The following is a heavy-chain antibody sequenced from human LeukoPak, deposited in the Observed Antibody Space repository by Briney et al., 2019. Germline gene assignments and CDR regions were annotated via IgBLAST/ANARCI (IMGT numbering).Heavy chain of an antibody. CDR1: GGSFSGYY. CDR3: ARHPFQYPFDH. J-gene: IGHJ5*02. CDR2: INHSGST. Sequence: SETLSLTCAVYGGSFSGYYWSWIRQPPGKGLEWIGEINHSGSTNYNPSLKSRVSLSLDTSNNQFSLKLSSVTAADTAVYYCARHPFQYPFDHWGQGTVVSVSS. D-gene: IGHD2/OR15-2a*01. V-gene: IGHV4-34*01.